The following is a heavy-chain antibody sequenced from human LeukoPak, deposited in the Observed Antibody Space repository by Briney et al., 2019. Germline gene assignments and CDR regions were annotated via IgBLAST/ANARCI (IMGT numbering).Heavy chain of an antibody. CDR2: IAFDDTDR. Sequence: PGGSLRLSCAASGFIFGDYAMHWVRQAPGKGLEWVAAIAFDDTDRYYIDSVKGRFTISRDDSKNTLYLHMTSLRAEGTAVYYCTNSDDYGDYWGQGTLVTVSS. CDR1: GFIFGDYA. CDR3: TNSDDYGDY. V-gene: IGHV3-30*04. J-gene: IGHJ4*02.